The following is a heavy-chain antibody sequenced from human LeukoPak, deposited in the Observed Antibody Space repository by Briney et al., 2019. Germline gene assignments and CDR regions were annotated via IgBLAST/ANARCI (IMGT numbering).Heavy chain of an antibody. CDR3: ARTYYYDSSGYYGMDV. Sequence: SVKVSCKASGGTFSSYAISWVRQAPGQGLEWMGRIIPILGVANYAQKFQGRVTITADKSTSTAYMELSSLRSEDTAVYYCARTYYYDSSGYYGMDVWGQGTTVTVSS. J-gene: IGHJ6*02. CDR2: IIPILGVA. V-gene: IGHV1-69*04. D-gene: IGHD3-22*01. CDR1: GGTFSSYA.